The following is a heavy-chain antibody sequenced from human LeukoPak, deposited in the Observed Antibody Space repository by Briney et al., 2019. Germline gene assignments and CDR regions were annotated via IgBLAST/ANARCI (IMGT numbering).Heavy chain of an antibody. CDR2: IYPGDSDT. Sequence: GESLKISCKGSGYSFTSYWIGWVRQMPGKGLEGRGIIYPGDSDTRYSPSFKGQVTISADKSISTAYLQWSSLKASDTAMYYCARLGTMVRGVITRNDWFDPWGQGTLVTVSS. J-gene: IGHJ5*02. CDR3: ARLGTMVRGVITRNDWFDP. CDR1: GYSFTSYW. D-gene: IGHD3-10*01. V-gene: IGHV5-51*01.